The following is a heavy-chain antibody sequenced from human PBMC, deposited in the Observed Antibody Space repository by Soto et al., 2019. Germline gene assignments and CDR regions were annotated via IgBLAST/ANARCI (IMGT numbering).Heavy chain of an antibody. V-gene: IGHV2-5*02. CDR1: GFSLTSSGVG. Sequence: SGPTLVNPTQTLTLTCTFSGFSLTSSGVGMGWIRQSPGKVLEHLALIYWDDDKRYSPSLKSRLTITKDISENQVVLTMTNMDPMDTGTYYCTRSRGPLDYWGQGAQVTVSS. J-gene: IGHJ4*02. CDR3: TRSRGPLDY. D-gene: IGHD3-10*01. CDR2: IYWDDDK.